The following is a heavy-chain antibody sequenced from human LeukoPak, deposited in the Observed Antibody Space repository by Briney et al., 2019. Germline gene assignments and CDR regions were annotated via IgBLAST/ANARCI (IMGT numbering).Heavy chain of an antibody. J-gene: IGHJ3*02. CDR3: ARVSYCGGDCSTCAFDI. CDR2: IIPIFGTA. V-gene: IGHV1-69*05. CDR1: GGTFSSYA. D-gene: IGHD2-21*02. Sequence: SVKVSCKASGGTFSSYAISWVRQAPGQGLEWMGGIIPIFGTANYAQKFQGRVTITTDESTSTAYMELSSLRSEDTAVYYCARVSYCGGDCSTCAFDIWGQGTMVTVSS.